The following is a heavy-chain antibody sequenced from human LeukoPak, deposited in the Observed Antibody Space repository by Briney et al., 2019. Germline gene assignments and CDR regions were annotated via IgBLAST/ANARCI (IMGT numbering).Heavy chain of an antibody. J-gene: IGHJ3*02. CDR3: AKGGDSSGYYFLGSLSNDAFDI. CDR2: IYENGGTT. CDR1: GFTFRSHA. Sequence: GGSLRLSCVGSGFTFRSHAMSWVRLAPEKGLEFVSGIYENGGTTYYADSVKGRFSISRDNSKNTLYLQMNSLRAEDTAVYYCAKGGDSSGYYFLGSLSNDAFDIWGQGTMVTVSS. V-gene: IGHV3-23*01. D-gene: IGHD3-22*01.